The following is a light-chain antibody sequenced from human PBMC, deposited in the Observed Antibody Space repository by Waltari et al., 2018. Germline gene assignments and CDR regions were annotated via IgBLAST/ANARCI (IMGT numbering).Light chain of an antibody. CDR3: SSYAGSNKNV. V-gene: IGLV2-8*01. Sequence: QSALTQPPSASGSPGQSVTISCTGTSSDVGGYNYVSWYQQHPGKVPELMIYEVSKRPSGVPNRFSGSKSGNTASLTVSGLQAEDEADYYCSSYAGSNKNVFGTGTKVTVL. CDR2: EVS. J-gene: IGLJ1*01. CDR1: SSDVGGYNY.